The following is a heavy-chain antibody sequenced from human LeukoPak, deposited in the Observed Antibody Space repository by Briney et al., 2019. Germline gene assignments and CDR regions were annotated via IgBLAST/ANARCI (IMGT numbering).Heavy chain of an antibody. D-gene: IGHD2-2*01. V-gene: IGHV3-48*01. CDR1: GFIFSSYR. Sequence: GGSLRLSCVGSGFIFSSYRMNWVRQAPGKGLEWISYISSSSTTIYYADSVKGRFTISRDNSKNTLYLQMNSLRAEDTAVYYCAKAGRCSSTSCSHDAFDIWGQGTMVTVSS. CDR2: ISSSSTTI. J-gene: IGHJ3*02. CDR3: AKAGRCSSTSCSHDAFDI.